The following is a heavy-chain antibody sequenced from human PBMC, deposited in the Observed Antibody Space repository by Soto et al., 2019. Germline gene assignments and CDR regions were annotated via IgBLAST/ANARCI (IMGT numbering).Heavy chain of an antibody. V-gene: IGHV4-30-4*01. CDR2: TYLSVGS. CDR3: ARLSGYDPAGAPDK. D-gene: IGHD5-12*01. Sequence: QVQLQESGPGLVKASQTLSLTCTLSGASVSSAEHYWSWIRQPPGQGVEWIGYTYLSVGSYYHASLQRRVSISVDTSQYQFSLKLTSVTAADTAVYYCARLSGYDPAGAPDKWGPGILVSVSS. J-gene: IGHJ4*02. CDR1: GASVSSAEHY.